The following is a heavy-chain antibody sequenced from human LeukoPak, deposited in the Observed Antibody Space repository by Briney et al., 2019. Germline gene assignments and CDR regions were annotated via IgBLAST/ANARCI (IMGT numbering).Heavy chain of an antibody. CDR1: GFTFSSYA. D-gene: IGHD5-24*01. CDR3: GVQRGGDGYNTFDY. J-gene: IGHJ4*02. CDR2: LSGSGDDT. V-gene: IGHV3-23*01. Sequence: GGSLRLSCAASGFTFSSYAMSWVRQAPGKGLEWVSGLSGSGDDTYYADSVKGRFTISRDNSKNTLYLRMNSLRAEDTAVYYCGVQRGGDGYNTFDYWGQGTLVTVSS.